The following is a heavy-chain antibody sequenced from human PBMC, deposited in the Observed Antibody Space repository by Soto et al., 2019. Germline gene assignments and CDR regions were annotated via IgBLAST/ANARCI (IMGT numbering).Heavy chain of an antibody. J-gene: IGHJ5*02. Sequence: LRLSCAASGFTFSSYSMNWVRQAPGKGLEWVSSISSSSSYIYYADSVKGRFTISRDNAKNSLYLQMNSLRAEDTAVYYCASQYCSSTSCYSPSWFDPWGQGTLVTVSS. CDR1: GFTFSSYS. CDR2: ISSSSSYI. D-gene: IGHD2-2*01. CDR3: ASQYCSSTSCYSPSWFDP. V-gene: IGHV3-21*01.